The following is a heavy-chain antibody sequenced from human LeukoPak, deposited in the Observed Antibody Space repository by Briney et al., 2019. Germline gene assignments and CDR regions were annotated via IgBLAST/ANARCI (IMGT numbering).Heavy chain of an antibody. J-gene: IGHJ6*02. V-gene: IGHV1-69*13. CDR3: ARAPYSPQLGYYYYGMDV. CDR2: IIPIFGTA. Sequence: SVKVSCKASGGTFSSYAISWVRQAPGQGLEWMGGIIPIFGTANYAQKFQGRVTITADESTSTAYMELSSLRSEDTAVYYCARAPYSPQLGYYYYGMDVWGQGTTVTVSS. D-gene: IGHD1-26*01. CDR1: GGTFSSYA.